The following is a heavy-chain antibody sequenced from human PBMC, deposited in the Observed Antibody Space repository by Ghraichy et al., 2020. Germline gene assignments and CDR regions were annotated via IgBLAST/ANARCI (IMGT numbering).Heavy chain of an antibody. Sequence: ASVKVSCKASGYTFTSYDINWVRQATGQGLEWMGWMNPNSGNTGYAQKFQGRVTITRNTSISTAYMELSSLRSEDTAVYYCARELPIEYSSSSGFDYWGQGTLVTVSS. J-gene: IGHJ4*02. V-gene: IGHV1-8*03. CDR2: MNPNSGNT. CDR3: ARELPIEYSSSSGFDY. D-gene: IGHD6-6*01. CDR1: GYTFTSYD.